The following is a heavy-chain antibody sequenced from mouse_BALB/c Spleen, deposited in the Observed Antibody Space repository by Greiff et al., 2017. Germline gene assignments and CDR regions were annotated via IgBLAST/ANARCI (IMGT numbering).Heavy chain of an antibody. J-gene: IGHJ3*01. CDR1: GFTFSSYT. Sequence: EVHLVESGGGLVQPGGSLKLSCAASGFTFSSYTMSWVRQTPEKRLEWVAYISNGGGSTYYPDTVKGRFTISRDNAKNTLYLQMSSLKSEDTAMYYCARQPYDYDWFAYWGQGTLVTVSA. CDR3: ARQPYDYDWFAY. CDR2: ISNGGGST. V-gene: IGHV5-12-2*01. D-gene: IGHD2-4*01.